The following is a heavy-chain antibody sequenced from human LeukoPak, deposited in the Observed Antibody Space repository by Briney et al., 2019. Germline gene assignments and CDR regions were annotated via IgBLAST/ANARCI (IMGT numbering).Heavy chain of an antibody. CDR1: GFTFTDYY. Sequence: PGGSLRLSCAASGFTFTDYYMSWIRQAPGKGLEWVSYISSSSSYTNYADSVKGRFTISRDNAKNSLYLQMNSLRAEDTAVYYCASYDCGDYYFDYWGQEALVTVSS. J-gene: IGHJ4*02. D-gene: IGHD4-17*01. CDR2: ISSSSSYT. V-gene: IGHV3-11*06. CDR3: ASYDCGDYYFDY.